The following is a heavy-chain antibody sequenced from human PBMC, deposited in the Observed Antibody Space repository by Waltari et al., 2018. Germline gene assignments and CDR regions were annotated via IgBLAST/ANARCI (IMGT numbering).Heavy chain of an antibody. CDR2: INHSGST. Sequence: QVQLQQWGAGLLKPSETLSLTCAVYGGSFSGYYWSWIRQPPGKGLEWIGEINHSGSTNYNPSRKSRVTISVDTSKNQFSLKLSSVTAADTAVYYCARLFLNYDILTGHYYYGMDVWGQGTTVTVSS. V-gene: IGHV4-34*01. CDR1: GGSFSGYY. J-gene: IGHJ6*02. D-gene: IGHD3-9*01. CDR3: ARLFLNYDILTGHYYYGMDV.